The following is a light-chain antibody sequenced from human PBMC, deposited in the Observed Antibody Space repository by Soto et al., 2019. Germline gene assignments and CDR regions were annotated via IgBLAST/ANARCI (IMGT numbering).Light chain of an antibody. J-gene: IGKJ1*01. CDR1: QSVGRY. Sequence: EIVLTQSPATLSLSPGERATLSCRASQSVGRYFAWYQQKPGQAPRLLIYDASNRATGIPARFSGSGSGTDCTLTISSLEPDDVAVYSCQQRGNWPVTFGQGTRVDIK. V-gene: IGKV3-11*01. CDR3: QQRGNWPVT. CDR2: DAS.